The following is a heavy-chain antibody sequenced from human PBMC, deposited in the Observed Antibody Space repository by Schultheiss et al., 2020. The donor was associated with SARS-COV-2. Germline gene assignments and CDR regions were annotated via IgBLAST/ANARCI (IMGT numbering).Heavy chain of an antibody. CDR3: ARDPLYGDYGLHMDV. D-gene: IGHD4-17*01. J-gene: IGHJ6*02. V-gene: IGHV3-30*09. Sequence: GGSLRLSCAASGFTFSSYAMHWVRQAPGKGLEWVAVISYDGSNKYCADSVKGRFAISRDSAKNSLYLQMNSLRAEDTAVYYCARDPLYGDYGLHMDVWGQGTTVTVSS. CDR1: GFTFSSYA. CDR2: ISYDGSNK.